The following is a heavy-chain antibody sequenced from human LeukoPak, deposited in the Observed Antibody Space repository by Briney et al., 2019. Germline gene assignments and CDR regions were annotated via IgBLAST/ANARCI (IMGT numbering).Heavy chain of an antibody. CDR3: ARARSSIAAYDY. V-gene: IGHV3-53*01. CDR2: IYSGGST. Sequence: PGGSLRLSCAASGFTVSSNYMSWVRQAPGRGLEWVSVIYSGGSTYYADSVKGRFTISRDNSKNTLYLQMNSLRAEDTAVYYCARARSSIAAYDYWGQGTLVTVSS. CDR1: GFTVSSNY. J-gene: IGHJ4*02. D-gene: IGHD6-6*01.